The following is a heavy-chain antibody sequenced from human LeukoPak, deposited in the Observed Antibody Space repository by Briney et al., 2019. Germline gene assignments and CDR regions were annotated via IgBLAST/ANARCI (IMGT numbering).Heavy chain of an antibody. CDR3: ARVHTMIVVVITNDFDY. Sequence: AGGSLRLSCAASGFTFSSYSMNWVRQAPGKGLEWVANIKQDGSEKYYVDSVKGRFTISRDNAKNSLYLQMNSLRAEDTAVYYCARVHTMIVVVITNDFDYWGQGTLVTVSS. V-gene: IGHV3-7*01. CDR1: GFTFSSYS. J-gene: IGHJ4*02. CDR2: IKQDGSEK. D-gene: IGHD3-22*01.